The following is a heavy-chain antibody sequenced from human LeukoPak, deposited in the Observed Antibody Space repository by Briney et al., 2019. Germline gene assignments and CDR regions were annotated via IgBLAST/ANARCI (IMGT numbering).Heavy chain of an antibody. J-gene: IGHJ4*02. CDR1: GYTFTDFG. D-gene: IGHD2-2*01. CDR2: FTTYNGNT. CDR3: ARDCSSTSCYDY. V-gene: IGHV1-18*01. Sequence: GASVKVSCKTSGYTFTDFGINWVRQAPGQGLEWMGRFTTYNGNTNYAQKFQGRVTMTTDTSTTTAYLELRSLRSDDTAVYYCARDCSSTSCYDYWGQGTLVTVSS.